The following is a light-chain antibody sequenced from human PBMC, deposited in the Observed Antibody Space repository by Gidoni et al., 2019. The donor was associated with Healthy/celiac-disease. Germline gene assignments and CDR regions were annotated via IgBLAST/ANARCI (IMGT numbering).Light chain of an antibody. Sequence: DIQMTQSPSSLSASVGDRVTITCRASQSISSYLNWYQQKPGKAPKLLIYAASCLQSGVPSSFSGSGSGTDFTLTISSLQPEDFATYYCQPSYSTPRTFGQGTKVEIK. V-gene: IGKV1-39*01. J-gene: IGKJ1*01. CDR1: QSISSY. CDR3: QPSYSTPRT. CDR2: AAS.